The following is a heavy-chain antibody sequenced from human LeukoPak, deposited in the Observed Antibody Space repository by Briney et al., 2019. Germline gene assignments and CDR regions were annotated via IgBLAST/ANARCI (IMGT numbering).Heavy chain of an antibody. CDR1: GYTFTSYG. CDR2: ISAYNGNT. Sequence: ASVKVSCKASGYTFTSYGISWVRQAPGQGLEWMGWISAYNGNTNYAQKLQGRVTMTTDTSTSTAYMELRSLRSDDTAVYYCARDYVTTAEGGNWFDPWGQGTLVTVSS. CDR3: ARDYVTTAEGGNWFDP. D-gene: IGHD2/OR15-2a*01. J-gene: IGHJ5*02. V-gene: IGHV1-18*01.